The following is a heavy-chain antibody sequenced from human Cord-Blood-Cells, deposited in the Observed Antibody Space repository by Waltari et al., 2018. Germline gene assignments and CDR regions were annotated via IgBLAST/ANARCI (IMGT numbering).Heavy chain of an antibody. D-gene: IGHD6-19*01. CDR1: GYTLTSYD. CDR3: VLAKVLGEVAGNFDY. J-gene: IGHJ4*02. CDR2: MNPNSGNT. V-gene: IGHV1-8*01. Sequence: QVQLVKSGAEVKKPGASVKVSCKASGYTLTSYDINWVRQATGQGLEWMGWMNPNSGNTGYAQNVQGRVTMTRNTSISTAYMELRSLRYEDTAVYYCVLAKVLGEVAGNFDYWGQGTLVTVSS.